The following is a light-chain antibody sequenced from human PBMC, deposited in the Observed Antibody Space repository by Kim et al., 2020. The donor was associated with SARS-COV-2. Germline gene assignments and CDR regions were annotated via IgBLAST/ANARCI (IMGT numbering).Light chain of an antibody. CDR3: QQANSFPIT. Sequence: ASVGDRVTITCRASQGITSWLAWYQLKPGNAPKLLIYAASSLQSGVPSRFSGSGSGTDFTLTISSLQPEDFATYYCQQANSFPITFGQGTRLEIK. CDR2: AAS. CDR1: QGITSW. J-gene: IGKJ5*01. V-gene: IGKV1-12*01.